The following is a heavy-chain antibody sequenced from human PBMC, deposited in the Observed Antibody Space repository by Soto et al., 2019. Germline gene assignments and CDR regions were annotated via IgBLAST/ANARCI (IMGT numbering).Heavy chain of an antibody. Sequence: SVKVSCKTSGGTFSNDIITWVRQAPGQGLEWMGRIIPLLDTTNYAQKFQGRVTITADKSTGTADMELNSLRSEDTAVYYCATWYYDILTGWYYFDYWGQGTLVTVSS. CDR2: IIPLLDTT. CDR3: ATWYYDILTGWYYFDY. D-gene: IGHD3-9*01. J-gene: IGHJ4*02. V-gene: IGHV1-69*08. CDR1: GGTFSNDI.